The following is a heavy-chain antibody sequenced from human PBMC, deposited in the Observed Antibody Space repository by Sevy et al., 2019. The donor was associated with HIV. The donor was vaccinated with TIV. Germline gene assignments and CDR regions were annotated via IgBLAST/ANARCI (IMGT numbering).Heavy chain of an antibody. CDR1: GFTFSDHY. CDR3: ARNTGFAYGDNWFDP. D-gene: IGHD5-12*01. CDR2: INWNGGTK. Sequence: GGSLRLSCAASGFTFSDHYMEWVRQAPGKGLEWVTGINWNGGTKNYVDSVKGRFTISRDNAKNSLNLQMDSLRVEDTAVYYCARNTGFAYGDNWFDPWGQGTLVTVSS. J-gene: IGHJ5*02. V-gene: IGHV3-20*04.